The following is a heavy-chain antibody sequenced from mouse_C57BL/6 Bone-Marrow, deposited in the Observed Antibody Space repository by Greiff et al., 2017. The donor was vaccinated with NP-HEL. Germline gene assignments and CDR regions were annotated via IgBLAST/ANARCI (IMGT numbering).Heavy chain of an antibody. Sequence: VKLQESGPGLVQPSQSLSITCTVSGFSLTSYGVHWVRQSPGKGLEWLGVIWSGGSTDYNAAFISRLSISKDNSKSQVFFKMNSLQADDTAIYYCARPAVVATEGAMDYWGQGTSVTVSS. CDR3: ARPAVVATEGAMDY. CDR1: GFSLTSYG. V-gene: IGHV2-2*01. J-gene: IGHJ4*01. D-gene: IGHD1-1*01. CDR2: IWSGGST.